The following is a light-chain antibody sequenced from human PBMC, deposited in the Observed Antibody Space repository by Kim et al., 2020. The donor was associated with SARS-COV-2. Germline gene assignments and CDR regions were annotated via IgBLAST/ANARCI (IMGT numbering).Light chain of an antibody. CDR1: QNIGFY. CDR2: DAS. V-gene: IGKV1-33*01. J-gene: IGKJ2*03. CDR3: QRDKEIPYS. Sequence: DIQMTQSPSSLSVSVGDRVTITCHASQNIGFYFNWYQQTPGTAPKLLIYDASDWQPGVPSRFSGSGSGTVFSLTINSLQPDDVATYFCQRDKEIPYSSGQGTKLEI.